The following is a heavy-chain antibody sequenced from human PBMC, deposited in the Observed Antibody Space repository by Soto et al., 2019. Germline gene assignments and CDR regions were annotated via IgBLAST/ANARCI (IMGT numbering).Heavy chain of an antibody. CDR3: ATGPYYDSSGYRY. CDR1: GGSISSYY. Sequence: QVQLQESGPGLVKPSETLSLTCTVSGGSISSYYWSWIRQPPGKGLEWIGYIYYSGSTNYNPSLKSRVTISVDTSKNQCSLKLSSVTAADTAVYYCATGPYYDSSGYRYWGQGTLVTVSS. V-gene: IGHV4-59*01. J-gene: IGHJ4*02. CDR2: IYYSGST. D-gene: IGHD3-22*01.